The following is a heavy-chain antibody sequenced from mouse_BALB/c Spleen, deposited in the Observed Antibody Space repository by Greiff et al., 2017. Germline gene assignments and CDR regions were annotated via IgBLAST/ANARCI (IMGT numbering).Heavy chain of an antibody. Sequence: VQLHQPGAELVRPGASVKLSCKASGYTFTSYWINWVKQRPGQGLEWIGNIYPSDSYTNYNQKFKDKATLTVDKSSSTAYMQLSSPTSEDSAVYYCTRWDGYGAMDYWGQGTSVTVSS. V-gene: IGHV1-69*02. CDR1: GYTFTSYW. D-gene: IGHD2-2*01. CDR3: TRWDGYGAMDY. CDR2: IYPSDSYT. J-gene: IGHJ4*01.